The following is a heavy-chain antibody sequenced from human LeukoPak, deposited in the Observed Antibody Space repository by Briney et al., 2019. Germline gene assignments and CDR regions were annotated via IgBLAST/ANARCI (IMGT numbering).Heavy chain of an antibody. J-gene: IGHJ3*02. D-gene: IGHD3-22*01. CDR2: ISSSGSTI. Sequence: GGSLRLSCAASGFTFSSYEMNWVRQAPGKGLEWVSYISSSGSTIYYADSVKGRFTISRDNAKNSLYLQMNSLRAEDTAVYYCARGGYYYDSSGYSPYDAFDIWGQGTMVTVSS. CDR1: GFTFSSYE. CDR3: ARGGYYYDSSGYSPYDAFDI. V-gene: IGHV3-48*03.